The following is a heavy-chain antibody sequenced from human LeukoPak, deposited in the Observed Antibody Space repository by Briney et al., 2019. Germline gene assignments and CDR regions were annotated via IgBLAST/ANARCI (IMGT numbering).Heavy chain of an antibody. Sequence: GASVKVSCKVSGYTLTELSMHWVRQAPGKGLEWMGGFDPEDGETIYAQKFQGRVTMTEDTSTDTAYMELSSLRFEDTAVYYCATSSGYYYGWFDPWGQGTLVTVSS. D-gene: IGHD3-22*01. CDR1: GYTLTELS. CDR3: ATSSGYYYGWFDP. V-gene: IGHV1-24*01. J-gene: IGHJ5*02. CDR2: FDPEDGET.